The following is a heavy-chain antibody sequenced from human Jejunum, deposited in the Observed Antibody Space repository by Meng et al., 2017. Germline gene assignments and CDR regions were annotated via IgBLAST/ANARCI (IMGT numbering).Heavy chain of an antibody. J-gene: IGHJ3*02. Sequence: GSLKISCAASGFTVSNNYMTWVRQAPGKGLEWVSVVYTGGTTYYADSVKGRFTISKDTSKNILYLQMNSLRSEDTAVYYCARDMIVGATFNHAFDMWGQGTMVTVSS. D-gene: IGHD1-26*01. CDR3: ARDMIVGATFNHAFDM. CDR2: VYTGGTT. V-gene: IGHV3-66*02. CDR1: GFTVSNNY.